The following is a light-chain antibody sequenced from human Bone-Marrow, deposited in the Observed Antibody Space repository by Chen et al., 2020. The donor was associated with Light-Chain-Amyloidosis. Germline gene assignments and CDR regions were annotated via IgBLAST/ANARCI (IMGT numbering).Light chain of an antibody. CDR2: RDT. CDR3: QSADSSGTYEVI. V-gene: IGLV3-25*03. CDR1: DLQTNY. J-gene: IGLJ2*01. Sequence: SYELTQPPSVSVSPGQTARIPCSVDDLQTNYAYWYQQKPGQAPVLVIHRDTERPSGISERCSGSSSGTTATVTISGVQAEDEADYHCQSADSSGTYEVIFGGGTKLTVL.